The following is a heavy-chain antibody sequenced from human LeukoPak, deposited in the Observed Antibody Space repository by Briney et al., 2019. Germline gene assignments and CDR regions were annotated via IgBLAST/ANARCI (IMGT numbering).Heavy chain of an antibody. Sequence: GGSLRLSCAASGFTFGNFHMTWIRQAPGTGLEWISYISGSSSHIYYADSVKGRFTISRDNAKNSLYLQMNSLRAEDTAVYYCARDPVGGRYYLPYYFDFWGQGTLVTVSS. CDR3: ARDPVGGRYYLPYYFDF. J-gene: IGHJ4*02. CDR2: ISGSSSHI. V-gene: IGHV3-11*01. CDR1: GFTFGNFH. D-gene: IGHD1-26*01.